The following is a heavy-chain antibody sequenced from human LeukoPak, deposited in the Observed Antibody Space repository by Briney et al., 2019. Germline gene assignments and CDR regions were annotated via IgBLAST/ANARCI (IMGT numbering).Heavy chain of an antibody. CDR2: INPNSGGT. D-gene: IGHD3-10*01. J-gene: IGHJ4*02. Sequence: ASVKVSCKASGYTFTGYYMHWVRQAPGQGLEWMGWINPNSGGTNYAQKSQGRVTMTRDTSISTAYMELSRLRSDDTAVYYCAMGTGRFGKPFDYWGQGTLVTVSS. CDR3: AMGTGRFGKPFDY. V-gene: IGHV1-2*02. CDR1: GYTFTGYY.